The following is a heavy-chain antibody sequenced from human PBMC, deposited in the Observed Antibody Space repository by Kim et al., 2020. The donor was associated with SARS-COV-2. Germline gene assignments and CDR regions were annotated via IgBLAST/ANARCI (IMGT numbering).Heavy chain of an antibody. J-gene: IGHJ4*02. D-gene: IGHD6-13*01. Sequence: YADSVKGRFSITRDNAKNTLYLQMSSLRAEDTAVYYCARDFSSSWTAFDYWGQGTLVTVSS. V-gene: IGHV3-74*01. CDR3: ARDFSSSWTAFDY.